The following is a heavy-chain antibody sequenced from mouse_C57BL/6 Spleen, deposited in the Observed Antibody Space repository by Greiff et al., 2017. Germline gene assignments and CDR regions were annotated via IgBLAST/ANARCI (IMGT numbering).Heavy chain of an antibody. Sequence: QVQLKQPGTELVKPGASVKLSCKASGYTFTSYWMHWVKQRPGQGLEWIGNINPSNGGTNYNETFKSKATLTVDKSSSTAYMQLSSLTSEDSAVYYCARSGYGNYVGYAMDYWGQGTSVTVSS. CDR2: INPSNGGT. V-gene: IGHV1-53*01. CDR3: ARSGYGNYVGYAMDY. CDR1: GYTFTSYW. D-gene: IGHD2-1*01. J-gene: IGHJ4*01.